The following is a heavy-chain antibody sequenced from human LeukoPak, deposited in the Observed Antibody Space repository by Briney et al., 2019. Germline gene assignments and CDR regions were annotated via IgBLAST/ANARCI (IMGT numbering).Heavy chain of an antibody. CDR1: GFTFSDHV. CDR3: AKDGGLWVSAHWGDS. D-gene: IGHD7-27*01. Sequence: GGSLRLSCAASGFTFSDHVMSWVRQAPGKGLEWVSSVRASGVGTHYADSVKGRFTISRDNSKNTLYLQMNSLRVEDTAVYYCAKDGGLWVSAHWGDSWGRGTLVTVPS. J-gene: IGHJ4*02. CDR2: VRASGVGT. V-gene: IGHV3-23*01.